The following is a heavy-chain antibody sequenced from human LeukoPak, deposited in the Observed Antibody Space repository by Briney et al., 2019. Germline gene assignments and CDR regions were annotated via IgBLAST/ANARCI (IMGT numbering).Heavy chain of an antibody. CDR3: ASQLPWDDKAFDI. CDR1: GGSISGYY. J-gene: IGHJ3*02. V-gene: IGHV4-34*01. D-gene: IGHD4-23*01. CDR2: INHSGST. Sequence: SETLSLTCTVSGGSISGYYWSWIRQPPGKGLEWIGEINHSGSTNYNPSLKSRVTISVDTSKNQFSLKLSSVTAADTAVYYCASQLPWDDKAFDIWGQGTMVTVSS.